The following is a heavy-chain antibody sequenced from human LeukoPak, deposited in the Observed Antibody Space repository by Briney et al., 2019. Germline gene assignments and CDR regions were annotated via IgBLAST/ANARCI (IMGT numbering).Heavy chain of an antibody. CDR1: GGSISSYY. D-gene: IGHD3-3*01. Sequence: NASETLSLTCTVSGGSISSYYWSWIRQPAGKGLEWIGRIYTSGSTNYNPSLKSRVTMSVDTSKNQFSLKLSSVTAADTAVYYCARGRDFWSGYYLDVWGKGTTVTVSS. J-gene: IGHJ6*04. CDR2: IYTSGST. V-gene: IGHV4-4*07. CDR3: ARGRDFWSGYYLDV.